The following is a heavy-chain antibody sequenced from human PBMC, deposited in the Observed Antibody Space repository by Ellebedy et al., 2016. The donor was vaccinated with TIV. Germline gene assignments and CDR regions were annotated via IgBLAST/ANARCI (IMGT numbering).Heavy chain of an antibody. CDR2: IFPGDSDT. Sequence: GESLKISCKGSEDSFSSYWIGWVRQMPGKGLELMGIIFPGDSDTRYSPSFQGQVPISADKSITTAYLQWSSLKASDTAMYYCAGGHYYDSSGYYYAEYFQHWGQGTLVTVSS. J-gene: IGHJ1*01. V-gene: IGHV5-51*01. D-gene: IGHD3-22*01. CDR3: AGGHYYDSSGYYYAEYFQH. CDR1: EDSFSSYW.